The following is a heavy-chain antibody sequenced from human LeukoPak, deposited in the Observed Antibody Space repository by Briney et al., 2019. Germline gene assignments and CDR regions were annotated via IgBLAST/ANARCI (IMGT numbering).Heavy chain of an antibody. CDR1: GFTVDDYA. CDR2: INWNSDSI. V-gene: IGHV3-9*01. D-gene: IGHD5-12*01. CDR3: AINGGGDSGYGNFDY. Sequence: GGSLRLSCAVSGFTVDDYAMHRVRQVPGKGLEWDSGINWNSDSIGYADSVKGRFTTSRDNAKNSLYLQMNSLRAEDTAFYYCAINGGGDSGYGNFDYWGQGTLVTVSS. J-gene: IGHJ4*02.